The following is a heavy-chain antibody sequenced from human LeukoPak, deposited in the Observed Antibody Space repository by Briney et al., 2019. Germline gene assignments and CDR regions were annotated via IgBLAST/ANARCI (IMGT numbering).Heavy chain of an antibody. CDR1: GYTFTGYY. V-gene: IGHV1-2*02. CDR3: ARVGAPLLWFGELDY. J-gene: IGHJ4*02. Sequence: ASVKVSCKASGYTFTGYYMHWVRQAPGQGLEWMGWINPNSGGTNYAQKFQGRVTMTRDTSISTAYMELSRLRSDDTAVYYCARVGAPLLWFGELDYWGQGTLVTVSS. CDR2: INPNSGGT. D-gene: IGHD3-10*01.